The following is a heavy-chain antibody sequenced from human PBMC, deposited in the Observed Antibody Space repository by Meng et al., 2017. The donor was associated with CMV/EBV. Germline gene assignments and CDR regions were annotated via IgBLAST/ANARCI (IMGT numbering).Heavy chain of an antibody. Sequence: GSLRLSCAVYGGSFSGYYWSWIRQPPGKRLEWIGEINHSGSTNYNPSLKSRVTISVDTSKNQFSLKLSSVTAADTAVYYCARESGGLGDCSSTSCYTSGIDYWGQGTTVTVSS. D-gene: IGHD2-2*02. CDR1: GGSFSGYY. V-gene: IGHV4-34*01. J-gene: IGHJ4*02. CDR2: INHSGST. CDR3: ARESGGLGDCSSTSCYTSGIDY.